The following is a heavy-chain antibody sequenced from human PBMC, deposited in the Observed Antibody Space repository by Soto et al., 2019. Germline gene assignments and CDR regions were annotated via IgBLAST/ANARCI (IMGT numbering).Heavy chain of an antibody. D-gene: IGHD3-22*01. V-gene: IGHV3-73*02. CDR1: GLTFSGSA. J-gene: IGHJ4*02. Sequence: EVQLVESGGGLVQPGGSLKLSCAASGLTFSGSAMHWVRQASGKGLEWVGRIRRRANSYATTYAASVDGRFTISREDSNHPAYLQMNGRKTEDTAVYYCTRNYYDSGGYYHFDYWGQGTLVTVSP. CDR3: TRNYYDSGGYYHFDY. CDR2: IRRRANSYAT.